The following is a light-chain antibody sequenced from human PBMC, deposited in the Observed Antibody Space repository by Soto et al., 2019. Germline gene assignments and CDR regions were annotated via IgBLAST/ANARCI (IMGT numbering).Light chain of an antibody. CDR1: QGLAYSDGNTY. Sequence: DVVMTQSPLSLPVTLGQPASISCRSSQGLAYSDGNTYLNWFQQRPGQSPRRLLYKVSNRHSGVPDRFSGRESGTDFTLKISRVEAEDVGVYYCMQGTHWPYTFGQGTKLEIK. CDR2: KVS. J-gene: IGKJ2*01. CDR3: MQGTHWPYT. V-gene: IGKV2-30*01.